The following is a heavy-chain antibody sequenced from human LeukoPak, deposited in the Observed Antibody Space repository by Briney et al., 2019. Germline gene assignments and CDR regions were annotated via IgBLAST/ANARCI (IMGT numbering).Heavy chain of an antibody. CDR1: GFTFSSFW. D-gene: IGHD1-14*01. CDR3: ARGRWGTGYYFDY. J-gene: IGHJ4*02. CDR2: IKQDGTDK. Sequence: GGSLRLSCAASGFTFSSFWMTWVRQAPGKRLEYVANIKQDGTDKYYVGSVKGRFTISRDNAKNSLYLQMSSLRAEDTAAYYCARGRWGTGYYFDYWGQGTLVTVSS. V-gene: IGHV3-7*01.